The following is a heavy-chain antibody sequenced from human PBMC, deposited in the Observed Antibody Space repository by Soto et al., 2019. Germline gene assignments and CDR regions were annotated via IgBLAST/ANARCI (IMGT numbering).Heavy chain of an antibody. CDR1: RFSFHSYG. Sequence: VQLVESGGGVVQPGTSLRLSCTASRFSFHSYGMHWVRQAPGKGLEWVAVISYDGSNKYYADSVKGRFTISRDKSKNTLYLQMDSLIPDDTAGYHCTTVTAVGARWFGMNPLVPLDYWGQGALVTVSS. J-gene: IGHJ4*02. V-gene: IGHV3-30*03. CDR3: TTVTAVGARWFGMNPLVPLDY. CDR2: ISYDGSNK. D-gene: IGHD3-10*01.